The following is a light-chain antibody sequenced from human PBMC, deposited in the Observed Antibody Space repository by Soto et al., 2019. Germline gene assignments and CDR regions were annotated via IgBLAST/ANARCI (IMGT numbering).Light chain of an antibody. CDR3: SAWDASLNGYV. J-gene: IGLJ1*01. Sequence: QTVLTQPPSASGTPGQRVTISCSGSSSNIGSKTVNWYQQVPGTVTKLLIYNSYKRPSGVPDRFSGSKSGTSASLAIRGLQSEYGADYHCSAWDASLNGYVFGTGTKVTVL. CDR2: NSY. CDR1: SSNIGSKT. V-gene: IGLV1-44*01.